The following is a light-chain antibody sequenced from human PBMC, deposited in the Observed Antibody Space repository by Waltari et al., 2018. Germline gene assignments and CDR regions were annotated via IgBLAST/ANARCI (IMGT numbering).Light chain of an antibody. J-gene: IGKJ3*01. CDR2: WAS. CDR3: QQYYSTPG. Sequence: IVMTQSPDSLAVSLGERATINCKSSQSVLYSGDNKNYLAWYQQKPGPPPKLLIYWASTRESGVPDRFSGSGSATDFTLTISSLQAEDVAVYYCQQYYSTPGFGPVTKVDIK. CDR1: QSVLYSGDNKNY. V-gene: IGKV4-1*01.